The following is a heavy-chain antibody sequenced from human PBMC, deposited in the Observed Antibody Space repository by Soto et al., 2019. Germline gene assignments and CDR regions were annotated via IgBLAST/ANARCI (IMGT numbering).Heavy chain of an antibody. V-gene: IGHV3-30*03. J-gene: IGHJ5*02. D-gene: IGHD3-10*01. CDR2: ISYDGSNK. CDR3: ARVLDEGCGELAYNWFDP. Sequence: GGSLRLSCAASGFTFSSYGMHWVRQAPGKGLEWVAFISYDGSNKYYADSVKGRFTISRDNSKNTLYLQMNGLRAEDTAVYYCARVLDEGCGELAYNWFDPWGQGTLVTVSS. CDR1: GFTFSSYG.